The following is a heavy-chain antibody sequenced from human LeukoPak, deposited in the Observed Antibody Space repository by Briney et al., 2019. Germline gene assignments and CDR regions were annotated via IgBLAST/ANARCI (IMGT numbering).Heavy chain of an antibody. J-gene: IGHJ4*02. Sequence: VASVKVSCKASGYTFTSYGISWVRQAPGQGVEWMGWISAYNGNTNYAQKLQGRVTMTTDTSTSTAYIELRSLRSDDTAVYYCARAHSSGWYYEGGYDYWGQGTLVTVSS. CDR2: ISAYNGNT. V-gene: IGHV1-18*01. D-gene: IGHD6-19*01. CDR1: GYTFTSYG. CDR3: ARAHSSGWYYEGGYDY.